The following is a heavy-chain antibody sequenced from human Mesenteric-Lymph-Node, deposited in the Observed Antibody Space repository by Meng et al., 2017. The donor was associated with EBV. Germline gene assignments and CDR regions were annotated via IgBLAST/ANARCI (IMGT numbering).Heavy chain of an antibody. Sequence: QLQLQESGPGLVKPSXXXXLXSXGSGVSINTGSYYWNWIRQPPGKGLEWIGSVYSGGSTYYNPSLKSRLTISGDSSNNQFSLKLNSVTATDTAVYYCSRSPSLTAGMGVDYWGQGTLVTVSS. CDR1: GVSINTGSYY. CDR3: SRSPSLTAGMGVDY. J-gene: IGHJ4*02. D-gene: IGHD6-13*01. CDR2: VYSGGST. V-gene: IGHV4-39*07.